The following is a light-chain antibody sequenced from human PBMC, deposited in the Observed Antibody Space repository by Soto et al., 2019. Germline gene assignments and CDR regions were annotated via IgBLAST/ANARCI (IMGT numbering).Light chain of an antibody. V-gene: IGKV3-11*01. CDR2: DSS. Sequence: EIVLTQSPATLSLSPGERATLSCRASQSVNSFLAWYQQKPGQAPRLLIYDSSHRATGIPARFSGSRSGTDFTLTINSLEPEDFAVYYCQQRSNRLLTFGGGTKVEIK. J-gene: IGKJ4*01. CDR3: QQRSNRLLT. CDR1: QSVNSF.